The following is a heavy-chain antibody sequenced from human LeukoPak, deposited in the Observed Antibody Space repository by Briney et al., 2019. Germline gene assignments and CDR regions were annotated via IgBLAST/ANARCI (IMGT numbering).Heavy chain of an antibody. D-gene: IGHD3-3*01. CDR2: ISWNSGSI. V-gene: IGHV3-9*01. J-gene: IGHJ4*02. CDR3: AKESITIFGVVTGFDY. Sequence: PGGSLRLSCAASGFTFDDYAMHWVRQAPGKGLEWVSGISWNSGSIGYADSVKGRFTISRDNAKNSLYLQMNSLRAEDTALYYCAKESITIFGVVTGFDYWGQGTLVTVSS. CDR1: GFTFDDYA.